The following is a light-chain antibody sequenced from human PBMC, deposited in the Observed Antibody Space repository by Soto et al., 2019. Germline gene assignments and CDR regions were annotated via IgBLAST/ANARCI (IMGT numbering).Light chain of an antibody. CDR3: QQYNNWPGWT. CDR2: GAS. J-gene: IGKJ1*01. CDR1: QSVSSN. Sequence: EIVMTQSPATLTVSPGERATLSCRASQSVSSNLAWYQQKPGQAPRLLIYGASTRATGIPARFSGSGSGTVFTLTLSSLQSEDFAVYYCQQYNNWPGWTFGQGTKVEIK. V-gene: IGKV3-15*01.